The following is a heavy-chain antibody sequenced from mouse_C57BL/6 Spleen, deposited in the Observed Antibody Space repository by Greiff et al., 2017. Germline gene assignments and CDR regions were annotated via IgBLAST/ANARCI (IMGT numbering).Heavy chain of an antibody. V-gene: IGHV1-54*01. CDR2: INPGSGGT. D-gene: IGHD1-1*01. CDR1: GYAFTNYL. Sequence: QVQLQQSGAELVRPGTSVQVSCKASGYAFTNYLIEWVKQRPGQGLEWIGVINPGSGGTNYNEQFKGKATLTADKSSSTAYMQLSSLTSEDSAVYFCAREVYYDGGSSNYYAMDDWGQGTSVTGSS. CDR3: AREVYYDGGSSNYYAMDD. J-gene: IGHJ4*01.